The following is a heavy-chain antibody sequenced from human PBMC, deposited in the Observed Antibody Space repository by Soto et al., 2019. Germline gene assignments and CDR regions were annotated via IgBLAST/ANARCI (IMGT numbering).Heavy chain of an antibody. J-gene: IGHJ6*02. CDR3: ARGIGYSYGFYYYGMDV. V-gene: IGHV1-69*13. CDR1: GGTFSSYA. D-gene: IGHD5-18*01. CDR2: VIPIFGTA. Sequence: ASVKVSCKASGGTFSSYAISWVRQAPGQGLEWMGGVIPIFGTANYAQKFQGRVTITADESTSTAYMELSSLRSEDTAVYYCARGIGYSYGFYYYGMDVWGQGTKVTVS.